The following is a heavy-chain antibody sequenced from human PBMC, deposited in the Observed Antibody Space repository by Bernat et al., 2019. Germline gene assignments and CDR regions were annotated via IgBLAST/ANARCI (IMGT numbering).Heavy chain of an antibody. Sequence: QVQLQESGPGLVKPSETLSLTCTVSGGSVSSGSYYWSWIRQPPGKGLEWIGYIYYSGSTNYNPSLKSRVTISGDTSKNQFSLKLSSVTAADTAVYYCARDPRWGYFDLWGRGTLVTVSS. D-gene: IGHD1-26*01. CDR3: ARDPRWGYFDL. CDR2: IYYSGST. CDR1: GGSVSSGSYY. J-gene: IGHJ2*01. V-gene: IGHV4-61*01.